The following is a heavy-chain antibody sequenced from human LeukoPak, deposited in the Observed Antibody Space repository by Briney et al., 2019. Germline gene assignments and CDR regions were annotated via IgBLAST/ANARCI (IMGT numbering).Heavy chain of an antibody. CDR3: ARAPWSGYIFDS. CDR1: GGSISSGSYY. Sequence: PSETLSLTCTVSGGSISSGSYYWSWIRQPPGNGLEWIGYIYYSGSTNYNPSLKSRVTISVDTSKNQFSLKLNSVTAADTAVYYCARAPWSGYIFDSWGLGTLVTVSS. CDR2: IYYSGST. J-gene: IGHJ4*02. D-gene: IGHD5-12*01. V-gene: IGHV4-61*01.